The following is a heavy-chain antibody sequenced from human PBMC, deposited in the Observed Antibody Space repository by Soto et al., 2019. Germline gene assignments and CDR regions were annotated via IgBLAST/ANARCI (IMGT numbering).Heavy chain of an antibody. CDR2: IDNAGTDS. CDR1: GFTLSGRS. CDR3: ARGWFGPDV. D-gene: IGHD3-10*01. J-gene: IGHJ6*04. Sequence: EVQLVESGGGLVQPGGSLRLSCAASGFTLSGRSMHWVRQAPGKGLVWVSGIDNAGTDSTYADSVKGRFTSSRDNAKNMLYLQMNSRRVEDTAVYYCARGWFGPDVWGKGTKVTVSS. V-gene: IGHV3-74*01.